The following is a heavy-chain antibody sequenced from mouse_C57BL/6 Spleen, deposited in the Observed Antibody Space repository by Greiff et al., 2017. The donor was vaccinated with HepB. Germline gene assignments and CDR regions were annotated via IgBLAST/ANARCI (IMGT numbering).Heavy chain of an antibody. CDR1: GFSFTSYA. D-gene: IGHD2-4*01. V-gene: IGHV2-9-1*01. J-gene: IGHJ2*01. CDR3: ARNLYYDYYGDYFDY. CDR2: IWTGGGT. Sequence: VKLMESGPGLVAPSQSLSITCTVSGFSFTSYAISWVRQPPGKGLEWLGVIWTGGGTNYNSALKSRLSISKDNSKSQVFLKMNSLQTDDTARYYCARNLYYDYYGDYFDYWGQGTTLTVSS.